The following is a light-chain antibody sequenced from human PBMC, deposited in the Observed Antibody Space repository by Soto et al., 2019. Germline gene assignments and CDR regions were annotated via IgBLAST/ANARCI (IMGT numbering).Light chain of an antibody. CDR2: WAS. CDR1: QSVIYSANNKNC. V-gene: IGKV4-1*01. J-gene: IGKJ1*01. CDR3: QQYLAIPRT. Sequence: DIVMTQSPDSLAVSLGERATINCKSSQSVIYSANNKNCLAWYQQKPGQPPKLLIYWASTRESGFPDRFSGSGSGTDFTLSTSSLQAEDVAVYYCQQYLAIPRTFGQGTKVEIK.